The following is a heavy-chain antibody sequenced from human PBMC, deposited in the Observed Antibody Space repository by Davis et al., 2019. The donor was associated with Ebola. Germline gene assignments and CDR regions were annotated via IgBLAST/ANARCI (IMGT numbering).Heavy chain of an antibody. V-gene: IGHV5-51*01. Sequence: PGGSLRLSCKGSGYSFGGYWIGWVRQMPGEGLEWMGIIYPDDSDTRYSPSFQGQVTISVDKSISTAFLQWSSLKASDTAMYYCARRIDTSRPIDYWGQGTLVTVSS. CDR2: IYPDDSDT. CDR3: ARRIDTSRPIDY. CDR1: GYSFGGYW. D-gene: IGHD1-26*01. J-gene: IGHJ4*02.